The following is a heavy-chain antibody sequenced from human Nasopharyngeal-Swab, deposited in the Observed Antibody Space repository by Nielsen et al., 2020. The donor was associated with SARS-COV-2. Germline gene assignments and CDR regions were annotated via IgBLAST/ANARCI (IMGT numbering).Heavy chain of an antibody. CDR3: AKANTRDFDY. CDR2: ISGGGDST. V-gene: IGHV3-23*01. Sequence: GESLKISCAASGFTFSSYWMHWVRQAPGKGLEWVSGISGGGDSTHYADSVKGRFTISRDNSRKTLYLQMNSLRAEDTAIYHCAKANTRDFDYWGQGTLVTVSS. CDR1: GFTFSSYW. J-gene: IGHJ4*02.